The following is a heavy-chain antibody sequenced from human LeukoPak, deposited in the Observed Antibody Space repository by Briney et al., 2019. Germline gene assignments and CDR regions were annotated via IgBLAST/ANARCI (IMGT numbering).Heavy chain of an antibody. CDR3: AKTPGFYGPFDY. Sequence: GGSLRLSCAASGFTVSSYAMSWVRQAPGKGLEWVSAISGSGGSTYYADSVKGRFTISRDNSKNTLYLQMDSLRAEDTAVYYCAKTPGFYGPFDYWGQGTLVTVSS. J-gene: IGHJ4*02. D-gene: IGHD3-3*01. V-gene: IGHV3-23*01. CDR2: ISGSGGST. CDR1: GFTVSSYA.